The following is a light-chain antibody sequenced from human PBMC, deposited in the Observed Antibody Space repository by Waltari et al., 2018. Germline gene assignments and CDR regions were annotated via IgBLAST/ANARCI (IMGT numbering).Light chain of an antibody. J-gene: IGKJ4*01. CDR3: QQFTSWSPAT. Sequence: EIVMTQSPATLSVSPGEGATPSCRASQSISNNLAWYQQKPGQAPRLLIYYASTRASGVPARFSGGGSGTYFTLTISSLQSEDFAVYYCQQFTSWSPATFGGGTKVEMK. CDR1: QSISNN. V-gene: IGKV3-15*01. CDR2: YAS.